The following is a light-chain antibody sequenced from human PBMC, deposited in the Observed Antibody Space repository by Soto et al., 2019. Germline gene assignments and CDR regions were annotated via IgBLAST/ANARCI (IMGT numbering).Light chain of an antibody. CDR2: DVN. Sequence: QSVLTQPASVSGSPGQSITISCTGTMSEFGRYNYVSWYQQYPGKAPKAMIYDVNNRPSGVSNRFSGSKSGNTASLTISGLQAEDEADYYCNSYAGTSTPYIFGTGTKVTVL. CDR3: NSYAGTSTPYI. V-gene: IGLV2-14*03. J-gene: IGLJ1*01. CDR1: MSEFGRYNY.